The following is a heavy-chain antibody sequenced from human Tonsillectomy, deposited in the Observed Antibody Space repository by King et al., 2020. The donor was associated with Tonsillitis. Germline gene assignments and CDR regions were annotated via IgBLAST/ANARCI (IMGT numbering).Heavy chain of an antibody. V-gene: IGHV4-34*01. CDR1: GGSFSGPY. CDR3: ANLWGIGVEGVDV. CDR2: INHSGSN. Sequence: VQLQQWGAGLLKPSETLSLTCAVYGGSFSGPYWSWIRQPPGKGLEWIGEINHSGSNKYNPSLKSRVTMSEDTSKNQFSPKLSPVTAADTAVYYCANLWGIGVEGVDVWGQGTTVTVTS. D-gene: IGHD3-16*01. J-gene: IGHJ6*02.